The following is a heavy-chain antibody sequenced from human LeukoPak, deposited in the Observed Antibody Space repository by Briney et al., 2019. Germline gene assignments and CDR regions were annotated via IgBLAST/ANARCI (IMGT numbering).Heavy chain of an antibody. CDR1: GGSFSGYY. D-gene: IGHD6-19*01. CDR2: INHSGST. J-gene: IGHJ4*02. CDR3: ARAPARAWQWLVHPHFDY. Sequence: SETLSLTCAVYGGSFSGYYWSWIRQPPGKGLEWIGEINHSGSTNYNPSLKSRVTISVDTSKNQFSLKLSSVTAADTAVYYCARAPARAWQWLVHPHFDYWGQGTLVTVSS. V-gene: IGHV4-34*01.